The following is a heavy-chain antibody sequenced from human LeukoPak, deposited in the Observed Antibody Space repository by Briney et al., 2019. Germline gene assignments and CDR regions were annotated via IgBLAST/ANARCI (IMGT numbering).Heavy chain of an antibody. D-gene: IGHD5-12*01. CDR2: INANSGAT. Sequence: ASVKVSCKASGYTFTAYYMHWVRQAPGQGLEWMGWINANSGATNYEQKFQGRVSMARDTSITTAYMELSRLTSDDTAVYYCARVYGGYDLDYWGQGTLVTVSS. V-gene: IGHV1-2*02. J-gene: IGHJ4*02. CDR1: GYTFTAYY. CDR3: ARVYGGYDLDY.